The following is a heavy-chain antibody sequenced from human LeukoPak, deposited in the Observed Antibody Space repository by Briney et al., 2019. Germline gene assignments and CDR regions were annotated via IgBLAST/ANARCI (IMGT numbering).Heavy chain of an antibody. Sequence: PGGSLRLSCAASGFTFRNYAMNWVRQAPGKGPEWVSGINANGGSTYYADSVKGRFTISRDNSKNTLYLQMNSLRADDTAVYYCFYYYDSSGTNPRDYWGQGSLVTVSS. CDR3: FYYYDSSGTNPRDY. CDR1: GFTFRNYA. V-gene: IGHV3-23*01. CDR2: INANGGST. D-gene: IGHD3-22*01. J-gene: IGHJ4*02.